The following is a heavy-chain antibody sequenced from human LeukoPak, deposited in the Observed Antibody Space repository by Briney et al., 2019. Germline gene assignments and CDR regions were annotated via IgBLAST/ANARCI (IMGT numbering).Heavy chain of an antibody. D-gene: IGHD3-22*01. Sequence: GGSLRLSCAASGFTFSSYWMHWVRQVPGKGLVWVSRINSDGSTTTYADSVEGRFTISRDNSKNTLYLQMNSLKPEDTAVYYCATDPTRSYDALNYWGQGTLVTVSS. CDR1: GFTFSSYW. CDR2: INSDGSTT. V-gene: IGHV3-74*01. CDR3: ATDPTRSYDALNY. J-gene: IGHJ4*02.